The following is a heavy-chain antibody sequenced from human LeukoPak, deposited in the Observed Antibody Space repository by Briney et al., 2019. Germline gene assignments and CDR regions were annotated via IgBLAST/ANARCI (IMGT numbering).Heavy chain of an antibody. D-gene: IGHD2-2*01. Sequence: ASVKVSCKASGGTFSSYAISWVRQAPGQGLEWMGGIIPIFGTANYAQKFQGRVTITADESTSTAYMELSSLRSEDTAVYYCARGGDIVVVPAAMENWFDPWGQGTLVTVSS. V-gene: IGHV1-69*13. CDR2: IIPIFGTA. CDR3: ARGGDIVVVPAAMENWFDP. J-gene: IGHJ5*02. CDR1: GGTFSSYA.